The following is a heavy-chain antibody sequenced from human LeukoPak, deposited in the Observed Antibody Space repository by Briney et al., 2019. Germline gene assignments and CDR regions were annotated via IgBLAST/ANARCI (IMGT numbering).Heavy chain of an antibody. CDR2: IHSGST. D-gene: IGHD3-10*01. CDR1: GYSITTDY. CDR3: ARRPGGGIDV. V-gene: IGHV4-59*01. J-gene: IGHJ6*02. Sequence: SETLSLTCTVSGYSITTDYWNWIRQPPGKGLEWVGYIHSGSTNYNPSLKSRVTISVDTSKNQYSLNLNSVTAADTAVYFCARRPGGGIDVWGQGTTVIVSS.